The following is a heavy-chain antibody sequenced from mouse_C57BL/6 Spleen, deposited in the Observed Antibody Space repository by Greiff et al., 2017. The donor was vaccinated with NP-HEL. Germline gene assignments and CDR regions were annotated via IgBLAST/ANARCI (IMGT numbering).Heavy chain of an antibody. CDR2: IYPGDGDT. Sequence: QVQLQQSGPELVKPGASVKISCKASGYAFSSSWMNWVKQRPGKGLEWIGRIYPGDGDTNYNGKFKGKATLTADKSSSTAYMQLSSLTSEDSAVYYYAGRETTVVATDFDVWGKGTTVTVSS. CDR3: AGRETTVVATDFDV. V-gene: IGHV1-82*01. J-gene: IGHJ1*03. D-gene: IGHD1-1*01. CDR1: GYAFSSSW.